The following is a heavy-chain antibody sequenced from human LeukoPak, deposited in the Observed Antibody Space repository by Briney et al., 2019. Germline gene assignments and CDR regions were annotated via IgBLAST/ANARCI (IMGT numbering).Heavy chain of an antibody. V-gene: IGHV3-23*01. D-gene: IGHD3-22*01. CDR1: GFTFSSYA. CDR2: ISGSGGST. J-gene: IGHJ4*02. Sequence: GGSLRLSCAASGFTFSSYAMSRVRQAPGKGLEWVSAISGSGGSTYYADSVKGRFTISRDNSKNTLYLQMNSLRAEDTAVYYCAKDSAPYYYDSSGSPDYWGQGTLVTVSS. CDR3: AKDSAPYYYDSSGSPDY.